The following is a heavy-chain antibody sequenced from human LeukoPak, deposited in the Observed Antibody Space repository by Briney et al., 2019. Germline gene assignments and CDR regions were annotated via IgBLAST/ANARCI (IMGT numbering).Heavy chain of an antibody. J-gene: IGHJ4*02. V-gene: IGHV4-59*08. Sequence: SETVSLTCTVSGGSISNYYWSWIRQPPGKGLEWIGHIYSSGSTTYSPSLKSRVSMSADTSKNQCSLKVTSVTAADTAVYYCARHRSDGTYPLDSWGQGALLSVSS. CDR1: GGSISNYY. D-gene: IGHD1-26*01. CDR2: IYSSGST. CDR3: ARHRSDGTYPLDS.